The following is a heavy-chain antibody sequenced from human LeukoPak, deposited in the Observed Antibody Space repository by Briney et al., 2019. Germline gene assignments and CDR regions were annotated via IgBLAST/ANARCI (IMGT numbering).Heavy chain of an antibody. D-gene: IGHD6-19*01. J-gene: IGHJ4*02. CDR1: GFTFSSYA. CDR2: ISGGGGTT. CDR3: AKADGSAWYRGDY. Sequence: GGSLRLSCTASGFTFSSYAMSWVRQAPGKGLEWVLAISGGGGTTYYADSVKGRFTISRDNSKNTLSLQMYSLRAEDTALYYCAKADGSAWYRGDYWGQGTLVTVSS. V-gene: IGHV3-23*01.